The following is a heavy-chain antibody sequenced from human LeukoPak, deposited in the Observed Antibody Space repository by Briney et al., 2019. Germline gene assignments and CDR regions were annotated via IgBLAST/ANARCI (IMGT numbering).Heavy chain of an antibody. J-gene: IGHJ1*01. CDR3: AESITSRWVRGLQH. CDR2: IYYSGST. Sequence: SETLSLTCTVSGGSMSGYFWSWIRQPPGKGLEWIGYIYYSGSTNYNPSLKSRVTISVDTSKNQFSLKLSSVTAADTAVYYCAESITSRWVRGLQHLGQGNLVTVSS. CDR1: GGSMSGYF. D-gene: IGHD2-2*01. V-gene: IGHV4-59*01.